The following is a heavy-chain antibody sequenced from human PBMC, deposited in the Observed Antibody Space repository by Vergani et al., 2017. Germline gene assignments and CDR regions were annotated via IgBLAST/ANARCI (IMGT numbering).Heavy chain of an antibody. CDR1: GFTFSSYA. CDR3: AKTNSNYEAMGSDIDY. J-gene: IGHJ4*02. CDR2: ISGSGGST. Sequence: EVRLVDSGGGLVQPGGSLRLSCAASGFTFSSYAMSWVRQAPGKGLEWVSAISGSGGSTYYADSVKGRFTISRDNSKNTLYLQMNSLRAEDTAVYYCAKTNSNYEAMGSDIDYWGQGTLVTVSS. D-gene: IGHD4-11*01. V-gene: IGHV3-23*04.